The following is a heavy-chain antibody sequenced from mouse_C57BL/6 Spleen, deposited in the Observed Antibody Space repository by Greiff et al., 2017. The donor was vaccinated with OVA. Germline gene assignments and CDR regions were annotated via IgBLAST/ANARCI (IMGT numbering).Heavy chain of an antibody. CDR2: INPYNGDT. D-gene: IGHD2-3*01. V-gene: IGHV1-20*01. CDR3: ARFYDGYYSYFDV. Sequence: EVQLVESGPELVKPGDSVKISCKASGYPFTGYFMNWVLQSHGKSLEWIGRINPYNGDTFYNQKFKGKATLTVDKSSSTAHMELRSLTSEDSAVYYCARFYDGYYSYFDVWGTGTTVTVSS. CDR1: GYPFTGYF. J-gene: IGHJ1*03.